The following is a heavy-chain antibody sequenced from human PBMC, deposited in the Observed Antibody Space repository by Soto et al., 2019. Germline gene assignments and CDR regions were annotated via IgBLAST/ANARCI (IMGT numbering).Heavy chain of an antibody. CDR3: AREYGIAARPRHYYYYYMDV. J-gene: IGHJ6*03. V-gene: IGHV1-18*01. CDR2: ISAYNGNT. D-gene: IGHD6-6*01. CDR1: GYTFTSYG. Sequence: ASVKVSCKASGYTFTSYGISWVRQAPGQGLEWMGWISAYNGNTNYAQKLQGRVTMTTDTSTSTAYMELRSLSSDDTAVYYCAREYGIAARPRHYYYYYMDVWGKGTTVTVSS.